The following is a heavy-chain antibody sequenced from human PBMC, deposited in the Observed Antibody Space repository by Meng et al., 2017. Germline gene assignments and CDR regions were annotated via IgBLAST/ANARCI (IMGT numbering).Heavy chain of an antibody. V-gene: IGHV3-73*01. J-gene: IGHJ3*02. D-gene: IGHD5-12*01. CDR2: IETKPNNYAT. Sequence: GESLKISCAVSGVTFSGSDIHWVRQASGKGLEWVGRIETKPNNYATSYGESLRGRFTISRDDSKNMAYLQMNSLETEDTALYYCTIDTRGHIWGHGSMVTVSS. CDR1: GVTFSGSD. CDR3: TIDTRGHI.